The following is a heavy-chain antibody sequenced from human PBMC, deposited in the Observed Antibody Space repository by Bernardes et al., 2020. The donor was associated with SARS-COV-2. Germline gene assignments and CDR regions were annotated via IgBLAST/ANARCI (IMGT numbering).Heavy chain of an antibody. J-gene: IGHJ6*03. Sequence: ASVKVSCKASGYSFTGYSMHWLRQAPGQGLEWMGWINPNSGGTNYAQKFQGRVTMTRDTSNSTAYMELTRLKSDDTAVYYCARADWNNLYYMDVWGKGTTVTVSS. CDR3: ARADWNNLYYMDV. V-gene: IGHV1-2*02. D-gene: IGHD1-1*01. CDR2: INPNSGGT. CDR1: GYSFTGYS.